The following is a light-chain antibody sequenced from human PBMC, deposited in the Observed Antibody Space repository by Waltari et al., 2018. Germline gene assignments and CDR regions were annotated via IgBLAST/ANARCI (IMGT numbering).Light chain of an antibody. Sequence: DIQMTKSPSSLSASVGDRVTITCRASQGISIDLAWYQQKPGKAPKLLISGASTLQFGVPSRFSGSGSGTDFTLTISGLQPDDFATYYCQKYDSAPQTFGQGTKVEIK. CDR1: QGISID. CDR3: QKYDSAPQT. J-gene: IGKJ1*01. CDR2: GAS. V-gene: IGKV1-27*01.